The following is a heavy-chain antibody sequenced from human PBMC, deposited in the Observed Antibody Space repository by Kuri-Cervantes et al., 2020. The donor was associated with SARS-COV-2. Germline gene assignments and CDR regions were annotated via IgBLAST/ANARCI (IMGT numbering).Heavy chain of an antibody. V-gene: IGHV3-30-3*01. Sequence: LSLTCAASGFTFRSYAMHWVRQAPGKGLEWVAVISYDGSNKYYADSVKGRFTISRDNSKNTLYLQMNSLRAEDTAVYYRARDLSWAAAGSLDYWGQGTLVTVSS. D-gene: IGHD6-13*01. CDR2: ISYDGSNK. J-gene: IGHJ4*02. CDR3: ARDLSWAAAGSLDY. CDR1: GFTFRSYA.